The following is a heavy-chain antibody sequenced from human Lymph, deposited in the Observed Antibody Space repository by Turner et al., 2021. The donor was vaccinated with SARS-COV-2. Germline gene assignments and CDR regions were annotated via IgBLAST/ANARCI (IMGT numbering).Heavy chain of an antibody. J-gene: IGHJ4*02. CDR3: ARDVGAALDY. CDR2: ISYDGSNK. D-gene: IGHD6-25*01. CDR1: GFTFSRYA. Sequence: QVQLVESGGGVVELGRALRLSCAAPGFTFSRYAMHWVRQAPGKWLEWVSLISYDGSNKYYADSVKGRFTISRDNSKNTLYLQMNSLRAEDTAVYYCARDVGAALDYWGQGTLFTVSS. V-gene: IGHV3-30-3*01.